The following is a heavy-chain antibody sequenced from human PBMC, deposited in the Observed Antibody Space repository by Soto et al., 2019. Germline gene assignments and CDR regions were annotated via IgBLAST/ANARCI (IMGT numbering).Heavy chain of an antibody. CDR1: GYTLTSYY. CDR3: ARGISTTGYYYYYGMDV. V-gene: IGHV1-46*01. CDR2: INPSGGIT. D-gene: IGHD1-26*01. Sequence: ASVKVSCKASGYTLTSYYLHWVRQAPGQGPEWMGIINPSGGITNDAQKFQDRVTMTSDTSTSTVYMELSSLRSEDTAVYYCARGISTTGYYYYYGMDVWGQGTTVTVSS. J-gene: IGHJ6*02.